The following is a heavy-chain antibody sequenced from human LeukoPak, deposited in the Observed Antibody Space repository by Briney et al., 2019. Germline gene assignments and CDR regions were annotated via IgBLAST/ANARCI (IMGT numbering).Heavy chain of an antibody. D-gene: IGHD5-12*01. V-gene: IGHV1-46*01. Sequence: ASVKVSCKASGYTFTSYYMHWVRQAPGQGLEWMGIINPSGGSTSYAQKFQGRVAMTTDTSTSTAYMELRSLRSDDTAVYYCARTSHYVDIAATIPYGIYYFDYWGQGTLVTVSS. CDR1: GYTFTSYY. J-gene: IGHJ4*02. CDR2: INPSGGST. CDR3: ARTSHYVDIAATIPYGIYYFDY.